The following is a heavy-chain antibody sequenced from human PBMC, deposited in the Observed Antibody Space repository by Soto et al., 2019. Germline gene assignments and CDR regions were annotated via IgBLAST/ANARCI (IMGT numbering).Heavy chain of an antibody. Sequence: ASVKVSCKASGYTFNYYGISWVRQAPGLGLEWVGWISAHNGDTKYAQNLQGRLTLTTDTSTSTAHMELTSPTSDDTAVYYCARDWSRYFDSSGLMWFYWGQGTLVTVSS. CDR2: ISAHNGDT. CDR3: ARDWSRYFDSSGLMWFY. V-gene: IGHV1-18*04. CDR1: GYTFNYYG. D-gene: IGHD3-22*01. J-gene: IGHJ4*02.